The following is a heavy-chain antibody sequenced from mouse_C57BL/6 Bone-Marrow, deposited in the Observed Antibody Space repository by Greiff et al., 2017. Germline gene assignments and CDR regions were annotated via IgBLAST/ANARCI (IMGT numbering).Heavy chain of an antibody. CDR2: INPNNGGT. J-gene: IGHJ3*01. CDR3: ARDYDGPSFAY. CDR1: GYTFTDYY. D-gene: IGHD2-3*01. V-gene: IGHV1-26*01. Sequence: EVQLQQSGPELVKPGASVKISCKASGYTFTDYYMNWVKQSHGKSLEWIGDINPNNGGTSYNQKFKGKATLTVDKSSSTAYMELRSLTSEDSAVYYCARDYDGPSFAYWGQGTLVTVSA.